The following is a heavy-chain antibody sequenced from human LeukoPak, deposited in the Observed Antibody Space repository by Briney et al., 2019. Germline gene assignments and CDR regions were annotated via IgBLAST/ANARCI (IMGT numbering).Heavy chain of an antibody. Sequence: SETLSLTCTVSGGSISSYYWSWIRQPPGKGLEWIGSIYYSGSTYYNPSLKSRVTISVDTSKNQFSLKLSSVTAADTAVYYCARPSYGGDSGCSWGQGTMVTVSS. D-gene: IGHD4-23*01. CDR1: GGSISSYY. CDR3: ARPSYGGDSGCS. V-gene: IGHV4-39*01. J-gene: IGHJ3*01. CDR2: IYYSGST.